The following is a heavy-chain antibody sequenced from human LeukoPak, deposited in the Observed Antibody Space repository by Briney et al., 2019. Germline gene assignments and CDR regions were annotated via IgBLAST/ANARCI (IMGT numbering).Heavy chain of an antibody. CDR2: ISGSGGST. J-gene: IGHJ4*02. CDR3: AKDTLAYAY. Sequence: GGSLRLSCAASGFTFSSYAMSWVRQAPGKGLEWVSDISGSGGSTYYADSVKRRFTISRDNSKNTLYPQMSSLRAEDTAAYYCAKDTLAYAYWGQGTPVTVPS. CDR1: GFTFSSYA. V-gene: IGHV3-23*01. D-gene: IGHD4-17*01.